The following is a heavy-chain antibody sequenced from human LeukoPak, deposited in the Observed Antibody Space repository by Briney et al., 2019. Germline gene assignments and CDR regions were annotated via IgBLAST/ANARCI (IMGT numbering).Heavy chain of an antibody. J-gene: IGHJ4*02. CDR2: VYSDGSNK. CDR1: GFTFSSYW. Sequence: TGGSLRLSCAASGFTFSSYWMSWVRQAPGKGLEWVAVVYSDGSNKYYADSVRGRFTISRDNSKNTASLQMNSLRAEDTAMYYCARDWAGGASGFVDYWGQGTPVMVSS. CDR3: ARDWAGGASGFVDY. D-gene: IGHD4/OR15-4a*01. V-gene: IGHV3-33*08.